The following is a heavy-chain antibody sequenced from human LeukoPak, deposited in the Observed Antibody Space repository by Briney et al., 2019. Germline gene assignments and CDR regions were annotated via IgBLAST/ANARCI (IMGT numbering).Heavy chain of an antibody. J-gene: IGHJ4*02. Sequence: PGGSLRLSCSASGFTVISNYMSWVRPAPGEGLEGVTVIYSGGSTYYADSVKGRFTISRDNSKYTLYLQMNSMRAEDTAVYYCANHYYDSSGNFDYWGQGTLVTVSS. CDR3: ANHYYDSSGNFDY. V-gene: IGHV3-53*01. CDR2: IYSGGST. D-gene: IGHD3-22*01. CDR1: GFTVISNY.